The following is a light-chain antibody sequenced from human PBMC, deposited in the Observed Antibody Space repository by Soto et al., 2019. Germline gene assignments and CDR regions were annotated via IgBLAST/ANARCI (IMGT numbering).Light chain of an antibody. CDR1: QSVSNN. J-gene: IGKJ1*01. V-gene: IGKV3-15*01. CDR2: DAS. Sequence: ILMTQSPATLSVSPGERATLSCRASQSVSNNLAWYQQKPGQAPRLLIYDASTRATGIPARFSGSGSGTEFTLTISGLQSEDFAVYCCQQYNNWPPWTFGQGTKVELK. CDR3: QQYNNWPPWT.